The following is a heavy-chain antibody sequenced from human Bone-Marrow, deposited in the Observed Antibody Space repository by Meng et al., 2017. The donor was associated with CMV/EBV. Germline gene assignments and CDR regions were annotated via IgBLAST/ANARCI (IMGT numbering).Heavy chain of an antibody. CDR2: IIPILGIA. CDR1: GGTFSSYT. V-gene: IGHV1-69*02. CDR3: VRVAWRVLMVYRIDY. D-gene: IGHD2-8*01. Sequence: SVKVSCKASGGTFSSYTISWVRQAPGQGLEWMGRIIPILGIANYAQKFRGRVTITSDRSVSTAYMELSSLRSEDMVVYSCVRVAWRVLMVYRIDYWGQGTLVTVSS. J-gene: IGHJ4*02.